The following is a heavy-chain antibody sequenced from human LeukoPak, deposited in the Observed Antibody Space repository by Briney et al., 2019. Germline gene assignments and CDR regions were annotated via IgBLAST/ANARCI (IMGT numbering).Heavy chain of an antibody. Sequence: PGGSLRLSCAASGFTFSSYAMSWVRHAPGQGLERVSAINGSGGSTYYADSVKGRFTISRDNSKNTLYLQMNSLRAEDTAVYYCAKAPGGRYFDYWGQGTLVTVSS. CDR3: AKAPGGRYFDY. J-gene: IGHJ4*02. CDR1: GFTFSSYA. CDR2: INGSGGST. V-gene: IGHV3-23*01.